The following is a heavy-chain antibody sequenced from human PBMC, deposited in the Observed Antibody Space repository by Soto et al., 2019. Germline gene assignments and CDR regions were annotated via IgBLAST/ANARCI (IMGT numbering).Heavy chain of an antibody. D-gene: IGHD2-21*01. CDR3: AKNYCGSGTNCFDAFDF. J-gene: IGHJ3*01. V-gene: IGHV3-23*01. CDR1: GGAFSSYA. CDR2: ISGSGGST. Sequence: GGSVKGSFKASGGAFSSYAMSLVRQVPGKGLQWVSAISGSGGSTYYPASVQGRFSISRDNSNNTLFLQMSGLRADDTAVYYCAKNYCGSGTNCFDAFDFWGQGTMVTVSS.